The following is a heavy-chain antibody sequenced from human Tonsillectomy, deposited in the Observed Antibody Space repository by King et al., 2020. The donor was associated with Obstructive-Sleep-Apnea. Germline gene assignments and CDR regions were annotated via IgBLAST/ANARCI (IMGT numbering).Heavy chain of an antibody. CDR3: VRHGYYTFDF. V-gene: IGHV3-7*01. CDR2: IKQDGSSA. CDR1: GFTFGENW. Sequence: DVQLVESGGGLVQPGGSLRLSCAASGFTFGENWMAWVRQAPGEGLEWVANIKQDGSSAYYADSVRGRFSISRDNVKSSLDLQMKSLSAEDTAVYYCVRHGYYTFDFWGQGTLVTVSS. D-gene: IGHD3-3*01. J-gene: IGHJ4*02.